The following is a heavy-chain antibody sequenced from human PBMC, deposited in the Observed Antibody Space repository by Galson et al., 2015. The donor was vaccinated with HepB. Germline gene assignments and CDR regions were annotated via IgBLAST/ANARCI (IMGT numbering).Heavy chain of an antibody. Sequence: SLRLSCAASGFTFSNYEMNWVRQAPGKGLEWVSYISSSGVTIYYAESVKGRFTISRDNAKNSLYLQMYSLRAEDTAIYYCARDFRWFGSWGQGTLVTVSS. J-gene: IGHJ5*01. CDR2: ISSSGVTI. V-gene: IGHV3-48*03. CDR1: GFTFSNYE. CDR3: ARDFRWFGS.